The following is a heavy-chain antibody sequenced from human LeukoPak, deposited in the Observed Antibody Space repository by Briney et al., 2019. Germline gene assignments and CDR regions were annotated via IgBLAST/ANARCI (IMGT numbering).Heavy chain of an antibody. V-gene: IGHV3-49*03. CDR3: TRDSVVVVVTSFDY. D-gene: IGHD3-22*01. Sequence: GGSLRLSCTASGFTFGDYAMSWFRQAPGKGLEWVGFIRSKAYGGTTEYAASVKGRFTISRDDSKSIAYLQMNSLKTEDTAVYYCTRDSVVVVVTSFDYWGQGTLVTVSS. J-gene: IGHJ4*02. CDR2: IRSKAYGGTT. CDR1: GFTFGDYA.